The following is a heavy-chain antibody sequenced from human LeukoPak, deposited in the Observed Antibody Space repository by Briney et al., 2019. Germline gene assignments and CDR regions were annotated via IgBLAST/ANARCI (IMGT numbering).Heavy chain of an antibody. Sequence: GGSLRLSCAASAFTFSNYAMSWVRQAPGKGLEWVSDISGSGGSTYYADSVKGRFTISRDNSKNTLYLQMNGLRAEDTAVYYSAKGGDDYTTYYYMDVWGKGTTVTVSS. CDR1: AFTFSNYA. CDR3: AKGGDDYTTYYYMDV. D-gene: IGHD4-11*01. V-gene: IGHV3-23*01. CDR2: ISGSGGST. J-gene: IGHJ6*03.